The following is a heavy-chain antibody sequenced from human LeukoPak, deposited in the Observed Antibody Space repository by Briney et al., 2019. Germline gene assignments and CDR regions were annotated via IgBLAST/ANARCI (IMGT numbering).Heavy chain of an antibody. D-gene: IGHD6-13*01. CDR1: GGSISSSSYY. V-gene: IGHV4-39*07. Sequence: PSETLSLTCTVSGGSISSSSYYWGWIRQPPGKGLEWIGSIYHSGGTNYNPSLKSRVTMSVDTSKNQFSLKLSSVTAADTAVYYCARDKAGVDDAFDIWGQGTMVTVSS. CDR3: ARDKAGVDDAFDI. J-gene: IGHJ3*02. CDR2: IYHSGGT.